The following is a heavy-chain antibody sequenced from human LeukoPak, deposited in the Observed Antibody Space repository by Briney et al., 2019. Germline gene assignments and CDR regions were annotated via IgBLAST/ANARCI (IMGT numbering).Heavy chain of an antibody. CDR3: ARAGYDILTGYCGAFDI. CDR1: GGSIAGFY. Sequence: SETLSLTCTVSGGSIAGFYWSWFRQSPGKGLEWIGYMYYSGSTYYNPSLKSRVSVSVDTSKNQFSLKLSSVTAADTAVYYCARAGYDILTGYCGAFDIWGQGTMVIVSS. V-gene: IGHV4-59*12. D-gene: IGHD3-9*01. J-gene: IGHJ3*02. CDR2: MYYSGST.